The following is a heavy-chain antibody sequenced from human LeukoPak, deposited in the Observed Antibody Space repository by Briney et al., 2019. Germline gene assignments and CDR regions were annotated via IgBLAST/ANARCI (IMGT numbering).Heavy chain of an antibody. V-gene: IGHV3-23*01. CDR1: GFNLGSYG. D-gene: IGHD3-22*01. CDR2: ISNDGGGT. J-gene: IGHJ4*02. Sequence: GGSLRLSCAASGFNLGSYGMSWVRQAPGKGLEWVSSISNDGGGTFSADSVRGRFTISKDNSKNTLFLQMDSLRAEDTALYFCAKGSSGYFFDHWGQGSLVTVSS. CDR3: AKGSSGYFFDH.